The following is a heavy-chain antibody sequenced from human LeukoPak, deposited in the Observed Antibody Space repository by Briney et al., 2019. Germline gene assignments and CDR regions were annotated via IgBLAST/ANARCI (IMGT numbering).Heavy chain of an antibody. J-gene: IGHJ4*02. CDR1: GYTFTNYA. Sequence: GASVKVSCKAAGYTFTNYAIHWVRQAPGQSFEWMGWINTDNGHTKYSQVFQGRISITRDTSATTAYLELSSLRSDDTAVYYCARGGVVVTAHFDYWGQGTLVTVSS. D-gene: IGHD2-21*02. CDR2: INTDNGHT. CDR3: ARGGVVVTAHFDY. V-gene: IGHV1-3*04.